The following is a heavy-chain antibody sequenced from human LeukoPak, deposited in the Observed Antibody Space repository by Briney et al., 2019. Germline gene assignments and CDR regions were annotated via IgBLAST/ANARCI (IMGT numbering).Heavy chain of an antibody. J-gene: IGHJ4*02. CDR2: IWSDTRTT. D-gene: IGHD6-6*01. V-gene: IGHV3-33*06. CDR3: VKEKDGPSSSFYFDS. CDR1: GFTFKNYG. Sequence: PGGSLRLSCVASGFTFKNYGMHWVRQAPGRGLEWVTVIWSDTRTTYFADSVKGRFTFSRDNSQNTLYLQMNSLRAEDTAVYYCVKEKDGPSSSFYFDSWGQGTLVTVSS.